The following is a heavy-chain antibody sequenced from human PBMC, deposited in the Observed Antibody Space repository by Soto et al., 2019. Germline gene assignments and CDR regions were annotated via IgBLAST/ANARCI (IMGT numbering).Heavy chain of an antibody. Sequence: PSETLSLTCTVSGGSISRYYWSWIRQPPGKGLEWIGYIYYSGSTNYNPSLKSRVTISVDTSKNQFSLKLSSVTAADTAVYYCARRYGRNFDYWGQGTLVTVSS. CDR2: IYYSGST. D-gene: IGHD1-20*01. CDR3: ARRYGRNFDY. CDR1: GGSISRYY. V-gene: IGHV4-59*01. J-gene: IGHJ4*02.